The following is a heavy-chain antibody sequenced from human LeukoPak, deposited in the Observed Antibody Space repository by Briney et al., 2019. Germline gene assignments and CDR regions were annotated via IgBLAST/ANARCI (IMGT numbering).Heavy chain of an antibody. CDR1: GYSISSGYY. D-gene: IGHD3-3*01. Sequence: SETLSLTCAVSGYSISSGYYWGWIRQPPGKGLEWIGSIYHSGSTYYNPSLKSRVTISVDTSKNQFSLKLSSVTAADTAVYYCARTDFWSGHYRNFDYWGQGTLVTVSS. J-gene: IGHJ4*02. CDR3: ARTDFWSGHYRNFDY. V-gene: IGHV4-38-2*01. CDR2: IYHSGST.